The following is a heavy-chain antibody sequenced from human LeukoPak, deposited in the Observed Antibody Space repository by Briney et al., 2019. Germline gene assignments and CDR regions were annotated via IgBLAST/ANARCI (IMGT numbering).Heavy chain of an antibody. CDR1: GGSISSYY. D-gene: IGHD1-14*01. V-gene: IGHV4-59*12. Sequence: PSETLSLTCTVSGGSISSYYWSWIRQPPGKGLEWIGYIYDSGSTNYNPSLKSRVTISVDTSKNQFSLKLSSVTAADTAVYYCARSLRIPTRRKDRSLRPFDYWGQGTLVTVSS. CDR3: ARSLRIPTRRKDRSLRPFDY. CDR2: IYDSGST. J-gene: IGHJ4*02.